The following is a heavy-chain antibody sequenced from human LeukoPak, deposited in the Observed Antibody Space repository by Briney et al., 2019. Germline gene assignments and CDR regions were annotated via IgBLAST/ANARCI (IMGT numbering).Heavy chain of an antibody. CDR1: GFTFSNYW. Sequence: PGGSLRLSRAASGFTFSNYWMHWVRQVPGKGLVWVSRINGDGSSAGHADSVKGRFTISRDNAKNTLYLQMNSLRAEDTAVYYCVREGGYSDYGWFDSWGQGTLVTVSS. CDR3: VREGGYSDYGWFDS. V-gene: IGHV3-74*01. D-gene: IGHD4-11*01. J-gene: IGHJ5*01. CDR2: INGDGSSA.